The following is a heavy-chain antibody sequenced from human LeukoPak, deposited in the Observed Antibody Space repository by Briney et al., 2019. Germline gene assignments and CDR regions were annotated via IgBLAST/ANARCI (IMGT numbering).Heavy chain of an antibody. D-gene: IGHD5-12*01. CDR2: IYYSGST. CDR1: GGPISSHY. CDR3: ARSGVGRAFKNWFDP. Sequence: SETLSLTCTVSGGPISSHYWSWIRQPPGKGLEWIGYIYYSGSTTYNPSLKGRVTISVDTSKNQFSLKLSSVTAADTAVYYCARSGVGRAFKNWFDPWGQGTLVTVSS. J-gene: IGHJ5*02. V-gene: IGHV4-59*11.